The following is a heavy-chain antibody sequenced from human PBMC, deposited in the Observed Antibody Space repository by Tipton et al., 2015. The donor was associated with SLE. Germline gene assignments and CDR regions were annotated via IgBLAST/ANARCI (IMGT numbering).Heavy chain of an antibody. J-gene: IGHJ4*02. CDR3: ARHRRTERVGWLGLDY. CDR1: GGTFSSYT. CDR2: IIPILGIA. Sequence: QVQLVQSGAEVKKPGSSVKVSCKASGGTFSSYTISWVRQAPGQGLEWMGRIIPILGIANYAQKFQGRVTITADKSTSTAYMELRSLRSDDTAVYFCARHRRTERVGWLGLDYWGQGTLVTVSS. D-gene: IGHD6-19*01. V-gene: IGHV1-69*09.